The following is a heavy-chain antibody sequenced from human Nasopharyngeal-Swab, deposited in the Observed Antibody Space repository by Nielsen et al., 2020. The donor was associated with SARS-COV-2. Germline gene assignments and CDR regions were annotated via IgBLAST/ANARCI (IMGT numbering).Heavy chain of an antibody. D-gene: IGHD3-22*01. CDR3: ARARDRAYYYDSSGGGKAY. V-gene: IGHV1-8*01. Sequence: ASSQISCYAAGYTFTSYDINWVRQATGQALEWMGWMNPNSGNTGYAQKFQGRVTMTRDTSISTAYMELSSLRSEDTAVYYCARARDRAYYYDSSGGGKAYWGQGTLVTVSS. CDR1: GYTFTSYD. CDR2: MNPNSGNT. J-gene: IGHJ4*02.